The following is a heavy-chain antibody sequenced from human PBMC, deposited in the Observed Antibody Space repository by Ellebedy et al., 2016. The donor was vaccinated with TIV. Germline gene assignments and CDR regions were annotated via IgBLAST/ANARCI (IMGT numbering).Heavy chain of an antibody. V-gene: IGHV3-53*01. J-gene: IGHJ5*02. D-gene: IGHD2-2*03. CDR2: IYSGGST. Sequence: GESLKISXAASRFSLSSNYMTWVRQAPGKGLEWVSLIYSGGSTYYADSVKGRFTISRDNAKSTLYLQMNSLGAEDTAVYYCATICLDSYCSWGQGTLVTVSS. CDR3: ATICLDSYCS. CDR1: RFSLSSNY.